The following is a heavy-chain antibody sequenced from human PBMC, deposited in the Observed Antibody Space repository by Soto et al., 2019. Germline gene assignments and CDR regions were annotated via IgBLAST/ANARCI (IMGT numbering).Heavy chain of an antibody. D-gene: IGHD4-17*01. CDR3: ARDRGYGDNDY. CDR2: IYYSGST. J-gene: IGHJ4*02. CDR1: GGSISSYY. V-gene: IGHV4-59*01. Sequence: QVQLQESGPGLVKPSETLSLTCTVSGGSISSYYWCWIRQPPGKGLEWMGYIYYSGSTNYNPSLKSRVTISVDTDKNQFSLKLSSVTAADTAVYYCARDRGYGDNDYWGQGTLVTVSS.